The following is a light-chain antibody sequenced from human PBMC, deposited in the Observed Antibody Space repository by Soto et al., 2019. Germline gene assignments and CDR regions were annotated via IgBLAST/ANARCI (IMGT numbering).Light chain of an antibody. Sequence: QSVLTQPPSVSGAPGQRVTISCTGSSSNIGAGYDVHWYQHLPGTAPKLLIYANVNRPSGVPDRFSGSKSDTSASLAITGLQAEDEADYYCQSYYSSLSDLNWVFGGGTQLTVL. J-gene: IGLJ3*02. CDR1: SSNIGAGYD. V-gene: IGLV1-40*01. CDR3: QSYYSSLSDLNWV. CDR2: ANV.